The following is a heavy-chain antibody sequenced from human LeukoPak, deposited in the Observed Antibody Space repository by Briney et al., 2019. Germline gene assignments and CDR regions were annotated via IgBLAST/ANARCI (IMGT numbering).Heavy chain of an antibody. CDR2: IYTSGST. D-gene: IGHD2-2*01. CDR1: GGSISSYY. V-gene: IGHV4-4*07. Sequence: SETLSLTCTVSGGSISSYYWSWIRQPAGKGPEWIGRIYTSGSTNYNPSLKSRVTMSVDTSKNQFSLKLSSVTAADTAVYYCQGHCSSISCYDDAFDIWGQGTMVTVSS. CDR3: QGHCSSISCYDDAFDI. J-gene: IGHJ3*02.